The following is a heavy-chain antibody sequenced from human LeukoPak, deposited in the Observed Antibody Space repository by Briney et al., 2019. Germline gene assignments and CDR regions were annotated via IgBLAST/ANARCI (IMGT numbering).Heavy chain of an antibody. CDR2: ISYDGSNK. D-gene: IGHD6-13*01. V-gene: IGHV3-30*04. CDR3: ARHMGYSSCWDFDY. J-gene: IGHJ4*02. Sequence: GGSLRLSCAASGFTFSSYAMHWVRQAPGKGLEWVAVISYDGSNKYYADSVKGRFTISRDNSKNTLYLQMNSLRAEDTAVYYCARHMGYSSCWDFDYWGQRTLVTVSS. CDR1: GFTFSSYA.